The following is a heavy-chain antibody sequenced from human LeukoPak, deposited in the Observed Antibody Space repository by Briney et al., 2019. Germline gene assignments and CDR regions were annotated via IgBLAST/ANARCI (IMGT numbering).Heavy chain of an antibody. CDR1: GGTFSSYA. Sequence: GASVKVSCKASGGTFSSYAISWVRQAPGQGLEWMGGIIPIFGTANYAQKFQGRVTITADESTSTAYMELSSPRSEDTAVYYCARVPQRWIIDYWGHGTLVTVSS. CDR3: ARVPQRWIIDY. CDR2: IIPIFGTA. J-gene: IGHJ4*01. D-gene: IGHD4-23*01. V-gene: IGHV1-69*13.